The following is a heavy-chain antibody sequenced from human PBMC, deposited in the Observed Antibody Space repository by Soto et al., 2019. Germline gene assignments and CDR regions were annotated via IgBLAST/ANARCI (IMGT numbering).Heavy chain of an antibody. V-gene: IGHV4-59*08. D-gene: IGHD1-26*01. CDR2: IYYSGST. J-gene: IGHJ4*02. CDR3: GRAYSGSYYGGYYFDY. Sequence: SETLSLTCTVSGGSISSYYWSWIRQPPGKGLEWIGYIYYSGSTNYNPSLKSRVTISVDTSKNQFSLKLSSVTAADTAVYYCGRAYSGSYYGGYYFDYWGQGTLVTVSS. CDR1: GGSISSYY.